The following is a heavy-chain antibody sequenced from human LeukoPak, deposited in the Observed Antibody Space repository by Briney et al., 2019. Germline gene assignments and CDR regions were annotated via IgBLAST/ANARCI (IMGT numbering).Heavy chain of an antibody. CDR1: GFTFSSYE. D-gene: IGHD6-19*01. V-gene: IGHV3-48*03. Sequence: GGSLRLSCAASGFTFSSYEMNWVRQAPGKGLEWVSYISSSGSTIYYADSVKGRFTISRDNAKHSLYLQMNSLRAEDTAVYYCARAYSSGWYSRKYYFDYWGQGTLVTVSS. CDR2: ISSSGSTI. CDR3: ARAYSSGWYSRKYYFDY. J-gene: IGHJ4*02.